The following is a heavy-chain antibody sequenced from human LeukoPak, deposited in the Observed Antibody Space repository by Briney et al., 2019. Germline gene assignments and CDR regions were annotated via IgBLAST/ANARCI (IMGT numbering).Heavy chain of an antibody. D-gene: IGHD3-22*01. CDR3: ARDSSTMIVVVITDDAFDI. CDR1: GYTFTSYG. J-gene: IGHJ3*02. V-gene: IGHV1-18*01. CDR2: ISAYNGNT. Sequence: ASVKVSCKASGYTFTSYGISWVRQAPGQGLEWMGWISAYNGNTNYAQKLQGRVTMTTDTSTSTAYMELRSLRSDDTAVYYCARDSSTMIVVVITDDAFDIWGQGTMVTVSS.